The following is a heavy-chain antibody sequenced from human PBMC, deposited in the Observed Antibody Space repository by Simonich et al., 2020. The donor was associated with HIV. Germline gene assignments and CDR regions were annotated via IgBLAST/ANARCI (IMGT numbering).Heavy chain of an antibody. CDR3: ARDDKGGQQLVGI. V-gene: IGHV1-18*01. CDR1: GYTFSNYG. Sequence: QVQLVQSGPEVKKPGASVKVSCKASGYTFSNYGISWVRQATGQGIEWMGWIRVYNGDTKYAQKSQDRVTMSTDTSTSTAYMELRSLRSDDTAVYYCARDDKGGQQLVGIWGQGTLVTVSS. J-gene: IGHJ4*02. D-gene: IGHD6-13*01. CDR2: IRVYNGDT.